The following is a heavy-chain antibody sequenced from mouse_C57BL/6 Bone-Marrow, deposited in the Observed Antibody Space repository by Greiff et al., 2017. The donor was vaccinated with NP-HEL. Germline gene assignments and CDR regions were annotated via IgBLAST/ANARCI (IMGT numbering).Heavy chain of an antibody. V-gene: IGHV1-15*01. Sequence: VKLQESGAELVRPGASVTLSCKASGYTFTDYEMHWVKQTPVHGLEWIGAIDPETGGTAYNQKFKGKAILTADKSSSTAYMELRSLTSEDSAVYYCTRSALHYMDYWGQGTTLTVSS. CDR3: TRSALHYMDY. CDR1: GYTFTDYE. CDR2: IDPETGGT. J-gene: IGHJ2*01. D-gene: IGHD2-12*01.